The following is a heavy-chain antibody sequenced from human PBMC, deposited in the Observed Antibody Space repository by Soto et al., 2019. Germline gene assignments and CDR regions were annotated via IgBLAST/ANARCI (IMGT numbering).Heavy chain of an antibody. Sequence: QVQLVQSGTEVKTPGASVKVSCKASGYTFTSHDINWVRQATGQGLEWLGWLNPYNGKTAYAQTFQGRVTMTWNATGGTAYLELRSLRSEHTAMYYCARVSSIAARRSFDSWGQGALVTVSS. D-gene: IGHD6-6*01. CDR3: ARVSSIAARRSFDS. V-gene: IGHV1-8*01. CDR2: LNPYNGKT. CDR1: GYTFTSHD. J-gene: IGHJ4*02.